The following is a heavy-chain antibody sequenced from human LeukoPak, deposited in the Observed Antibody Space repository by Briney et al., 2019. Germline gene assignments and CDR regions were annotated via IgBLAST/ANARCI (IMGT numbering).Heavy chain of an antibody. D-gene: IGHD4-23*01. CDR3: ATNFNYGGNSGDAFDI. CDR2: IYPGDSDT. J-gene: IGHJ3*02. CDR1: GYSFTSYW. Sequence: GESLKISCKGSGYSFTSYWIGWVRQMPGKGLEWMGLIYPGDSDTRYSPSFQGQVTISADKSITTAYLQWSSLKASDTAMYYCATNFNYGGNSGDAFDIWGQGTMVTVSS. V-gene: IGHV5-51*01.